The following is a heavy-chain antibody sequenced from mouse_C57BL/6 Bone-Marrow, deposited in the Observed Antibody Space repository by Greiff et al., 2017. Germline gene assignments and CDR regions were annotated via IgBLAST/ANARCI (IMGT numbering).Heavy chain of an antibody. D-gene: IGHD1-1*01. Sequence: EVKLQESGPELVKPGASVKIPCKASGYTFTDYNMDWVKQSHGKSLEWIGDINPNNGGTIYNQKFKGKATLTVDKSSSTAYMELRSLTSEDTAVYYCARSPLYYYGSSYDWYFDVWGTGTTVTASS. CDR2: INPNNGGT. CDR3: ARSPLYYYGSSYDWYFDV. CDR1: GYTFTDYN. J-gene: IGHJ1*03. V-gene: IGHV1-18*01.